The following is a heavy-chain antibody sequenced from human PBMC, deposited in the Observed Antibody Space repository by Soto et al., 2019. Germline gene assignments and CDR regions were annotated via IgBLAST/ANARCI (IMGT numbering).Heavy chain of an antibody. Sequence: GGSLRLSCAASGFTFSSYAMSWVRQAPGKGLEWVSTISGSGGSTYYADSVKGRFTISRDNSKNTLYLQMNSLRAEDTAVYYCARRPVPYYFAYWGQGTLVTVSS. CDR2: ISGSGGST. V-gene: IGHV3-23*01. CDR1: GFTFSSYA. CDR3: ARRPVPYYFAY. D-gene: IGHD4-17*01. J-gene: IGHJ4*02.